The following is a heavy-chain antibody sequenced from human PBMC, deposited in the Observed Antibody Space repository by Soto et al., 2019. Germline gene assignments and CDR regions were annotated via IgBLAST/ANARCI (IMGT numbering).Heavy chain of an antibody. D-gene: IGHD3-3*01. Sequence: ASVKVSCKASRYAFTCYYMHWVRHAPGQGLDWMGWINPNSGGTHYAQKFQGRVTMTRDTSISTAYMELSRLRSPDTAVYDCAREYEIFGVVIGLDYGMAVGGQGTTVTVSS. J-gene: IGHJ6*02. CDR2: INPNSGGT. V-gene: IGHV1-2*02. CDR3: AREYEIFGVVIGLDYGMAV. CDR1: RYAFTCYY.